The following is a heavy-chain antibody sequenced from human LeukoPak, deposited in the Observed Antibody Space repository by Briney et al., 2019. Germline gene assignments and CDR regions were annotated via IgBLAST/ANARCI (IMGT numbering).Heavy chain of an antibody. J-gene: IGHJ4*02. D-gene: IGHD2-15*01. CDR2: INPSGGST. Sequence: ASVKVSCKASGYTFTSYYMHWVRQAPGQGLEWMGIINPSGGSTSYAQKFQGRVTMTRDMSTSTVYMELSSLRSDDTAVYYCARDLSDIVVVVAASPFDYWGQGTLVTVSS. CDR3: ARDLSDIVVVVAASPFDY. CDR1: GYTFTSYY. V-gene: IGHV1-46*01.